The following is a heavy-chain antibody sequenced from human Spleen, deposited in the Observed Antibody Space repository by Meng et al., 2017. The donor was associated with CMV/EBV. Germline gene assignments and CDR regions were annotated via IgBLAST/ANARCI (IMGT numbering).Heavy chain of an antibody. J-gene: IGHJ4*02. CDR1: GDSLSSSSYD. CDR3: VRNRYLVGAIAD. V-gene: IGHV4-39*01. CDR2: TYSSGST. Sequence: VSGDSLSSSSYDWGWIRQPTGKGLEWIGSTYSSGSTYYNPSLKSRVIISVDTSTNQFSLTLNSATATDTALYYCVRNRYLVGAIADWGQGTLVTVSS. D-gene: IGHD1-26*01.